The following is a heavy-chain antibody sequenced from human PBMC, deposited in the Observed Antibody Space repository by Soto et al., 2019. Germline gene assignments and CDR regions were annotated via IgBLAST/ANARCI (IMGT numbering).Heavy chain of an antibody. CDR2: ISGSGGST. CDR1: GFTFSSYA. J-gene: IGHJ4*02. D-gene: IGHD3-22*01. V-gene: IGHV3-23*01. CDR3: AKDQSDSSGYYYPLDY. Sequence: GGSLRLSCAASGFTFSSYAMSRVRQAPGKGLEWVSAISGSGGSTYYADSVKGRFTISRDNSKNTLYLQMNSLRAEDTAVYYCAKDQSDSSGYYYPLDYWGQGTLVTVSS.